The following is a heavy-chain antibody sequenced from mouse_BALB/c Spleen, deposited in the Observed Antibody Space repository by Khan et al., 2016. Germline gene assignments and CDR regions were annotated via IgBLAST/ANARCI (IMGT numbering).Heavy chain of an antibody. CDR2: IDPANGNT. J-gene: IGHJ2*01. CDR1: GFNINATS. V-gene: IGHV14-3*02. Sequence: VQLKQSGAELVKPGASVTLSCTASGFNINATSMHWVQQRPEQGLEWIGRIDPANGNTKSDPKFQGKATITADTSSNTAYLQVSSLTSEDTAVYYCARQSVVSYDYWGQGTTLTVSS. CDR3: ARQSVVSYDY. D-gene: IGHD1-3*01.